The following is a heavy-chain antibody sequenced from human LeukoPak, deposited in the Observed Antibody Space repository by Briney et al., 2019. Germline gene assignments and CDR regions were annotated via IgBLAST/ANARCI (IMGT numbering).Heavy chain of an antibody. CDR2: INPNSGGT. D-gene: IGHD5-12*01. Sequence: WASVKVSCKASGYTFTGYYMHWVRQAPGQGLEWMGWINPNSGGTNYAQKFQGRVTMTRDTSISTAYMELSRLRSDDTAAYYCARDRRVARPFDYWGQGTLVTVSS. J-gene: IGHJ4*02. CDR3: ARDRRVARPFDY. CDR1: GYTFTGYY. V-gene: IGHV1-2*02.